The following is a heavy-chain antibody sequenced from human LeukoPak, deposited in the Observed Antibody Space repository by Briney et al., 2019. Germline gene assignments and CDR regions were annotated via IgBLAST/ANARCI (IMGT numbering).Heavy chain of an antibody. CDR3: AKQGAARQDYYMDV. CDR2: IIPVFGTA. D-gene: IGHD5-18*01. V-gene: IGHV1-69*06. CDR1: GGSFISYA. Sequence: GASVTVSCKASGGSFISYAISWVRQAPGQGLEWMGRIIPVFGTANYAQKFQERVTITADIVSNTAYLEVTSLTSDDTAVYFCAKQGAARQDYYMDVWGNGTTVTVSS. J-gene: IGHJ6*03.